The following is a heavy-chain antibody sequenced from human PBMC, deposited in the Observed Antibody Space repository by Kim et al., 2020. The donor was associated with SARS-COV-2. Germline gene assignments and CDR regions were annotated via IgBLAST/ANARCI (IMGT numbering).Heavy chain of an antibody. V-gene: IGHV3-23*01. CDR3: AKAKWPITGTIYGMDV. Sequence: GGSLRLSCAASGFTFSSYAMSWVRQAPGKGLEWVSAISGSGGSTYYADSVKGRFTISRDNSKNTLYLQMNSLRAEDTAVYYCAKAKWPITGTIYGMDVWGQGTTVTVSS. CDR2: ISGSGGST. J-gene: IGHJ6*02. CDR1: GFTFSSYA. D-gene: IGHD1-20*01.